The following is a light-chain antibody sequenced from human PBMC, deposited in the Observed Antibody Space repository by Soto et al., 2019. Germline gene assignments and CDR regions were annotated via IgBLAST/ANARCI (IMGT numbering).Light chain of an antibody. CDR2: KES. CDR3: QHYNSYSEA. CDR1: QTISSW. Sequence: DIHMTQSPSTLSGSVGDRFTITCRASQTISSWLAWYQQKTGKAPKLLIYKESTLKSGVPSRLSGSGSGKEFTITISSLQPDDFATYYCQHYNSYSEAFGQGTKVDIK. V-gene: IGKV1-5*03. J-gene: IGKJ1*01.